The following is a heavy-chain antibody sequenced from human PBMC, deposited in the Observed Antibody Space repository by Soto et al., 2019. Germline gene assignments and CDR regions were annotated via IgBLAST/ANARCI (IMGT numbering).Heavy chain of an antibody. CDR1: GFTFSSYA. V-gene: IGHV3-23*01. CDR2: ISGSGGST. J-gene: IGHJ4*02. Sequence: EVQLLESGGGLVQPGGSLRLSCAASGFTFSSYAMSWVRQAPGKGLEWVAAISGSGGSTYYAASVKCRFTSSRDNSKNTLSLHRHSLRAEETAVYYCARPPKGWGQGTLVTVSS. CDR3: ARPPKG.